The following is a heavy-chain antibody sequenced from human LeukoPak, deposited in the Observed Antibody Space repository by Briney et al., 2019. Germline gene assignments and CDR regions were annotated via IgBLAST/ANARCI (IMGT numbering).Heavy chain of an antibody. Sequence: PSETLSLTCTVSGGSINNYYWSWVRQPPGKGLEWIGYIYHSGSSNYNPSLKSRVTMSVDTSKNQFSLKVTSVTAADTAVYYCARYYDSRTLDYWGQGTLVTVSS. V-gene: IGHV4-59*01. D-gene: IGHD3-22*01. CDR2: IYHSGSS. J-gene: IGHJ4*02. CDR1: GGSINNYY. CDR3: ARYYDSRTLDY.